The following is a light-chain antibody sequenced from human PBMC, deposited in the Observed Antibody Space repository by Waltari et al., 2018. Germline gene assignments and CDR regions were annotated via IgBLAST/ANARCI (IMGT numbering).Light chain of an antibody. Sequence: QSVLTQPPSASGTPGQRVTISCSGDSSNIGTNTVNWYQQLPGTAPKLLIYKNNERPAGVPDRSTASKSGTAASLAISGLQSEDEGDYYCAAWDDSLNGRVVFGGGTKLTV. CDR3: AAWDDSLNGRVV. CDR1: SSNIGTNT. J-gene: IGLJ3*02. V-gene: IGLV1-44*01. CDR2: KNN.